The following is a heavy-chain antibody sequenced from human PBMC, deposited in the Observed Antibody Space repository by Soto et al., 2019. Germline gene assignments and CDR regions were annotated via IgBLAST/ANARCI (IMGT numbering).Heavy chain of an antibody. J-gene: IGHJ4*02. V-gene: IGHV1-69*06. Sequence: QVQLVQSGAEVKTPGSSVRVSCKTAGRTFLISAIAWVRQAPGQGLEWMGGIIPILGTIHIAQNFQGRVNFTADRSTSTAYMDVSRLRSEDTATYFCARGKEWEQPSNHYYFDYWGQGSQVIVSS. CDR3: ARGKEWEQPSNHYYFDY. CDR1: GRTFLISA. CDR2: IIPILGTI. D-gene: IGHD1-26*01.